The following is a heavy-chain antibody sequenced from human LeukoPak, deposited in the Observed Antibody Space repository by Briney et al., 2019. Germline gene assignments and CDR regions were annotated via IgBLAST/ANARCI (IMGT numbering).Heavy chain of an antibody. CDR1: GFTFNRCW. V-gene: IGHV3-7*01. CDR2: INPDGRDT. CDR3: TSWSDTTAEYFQR. D-gene: IGHD3-3*01. J-gene: IGHJ1*01. Sequence: HPGGSLRLSCAVSGFTFNRCWMNWVRQAPGKGLEWVAHINPDGRDTYYVDSVKGRFTISRDNAQNSMYLQMNSLRVEDTAVYYCTSWSDTTAEYFQRWGQGTLVTVSS.